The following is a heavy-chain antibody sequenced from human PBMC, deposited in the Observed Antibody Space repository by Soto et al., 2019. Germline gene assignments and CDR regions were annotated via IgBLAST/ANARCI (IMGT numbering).Heavy chain of an antibody. CDR3: ARHCTLRYDFWSHKHWFDP. Sequence: SETLSLTCTVSGGSTSSYYWSWIRQPPGKGLEWIAYIYYSGTTNYNPSLKSRVTISIDTSKNQFSLKLGSVTAADTAVYYCARHCTLRYDFWSHKHWFDPWGQGSRVTVSS. D-gene: IGHD3-3*01. CDR2: IYYSGTT. J-gene: IGHJ5*02. CDR1: GGSTSSYY. V-gene: IGHV4-59*08.